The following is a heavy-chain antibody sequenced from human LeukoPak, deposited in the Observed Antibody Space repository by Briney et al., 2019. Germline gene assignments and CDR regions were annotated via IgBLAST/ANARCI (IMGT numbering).Heavy chain of an antibody. CDR1: GGSISSYY. V-gene: IGHV4-59*01. D-gene: IGHD5-24*01. CDR3: ASSSLEMATSTVPFDY. Sequence: SETLSLTCTVSGGSISSYYWSWIRQPPGKGLEWIGDIYYSGSTNYNPSLKSRVTISVDTSKNQFSLKLSSVTAADTAVYYCASSSLEMATSTVPFDYWGQGTLVTVSS. J-gene: IGHJ4*02. CDR2: IYYSGST.